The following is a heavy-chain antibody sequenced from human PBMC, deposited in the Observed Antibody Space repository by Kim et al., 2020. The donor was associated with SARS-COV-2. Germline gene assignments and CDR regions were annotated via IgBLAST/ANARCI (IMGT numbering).Heavy chain of an antibody. V-gene: IGHV1-69*06. CDR3: ARAFRSSNYGDSFDP. D-gene: IGHD4-4*01. CDR2: IVPVFGTA. CDR1: GDTFSSYS. J-gene: IGHJ5*02. Sequence: SVKVSCKASGDTFSSYSISWVRQAPGQRLEWMGGIVPVFGTANYSQKFQGRVTITADKSTSTAYMELSSLGSEDTAVYYCARAFRSSNYGDSFDPWGQG.